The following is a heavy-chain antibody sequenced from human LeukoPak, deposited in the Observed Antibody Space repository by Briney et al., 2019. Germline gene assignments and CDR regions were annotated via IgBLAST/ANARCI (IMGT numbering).Heavy chain of an antibody. CDR1: GFTFSNAW. Sequence: GGSLRLSCAASGFTFSNAWMSWVCQAPGKGLEWVGRNQSKTEGGTTDYAAPVKGRFTISRDDSKNTLYLQMNSLKTEDTAVYYCTTAPPYYYDSSGAFDYWGQGTLVTVSS. V-gene: IGHV3-15*01. CDR3: TTAPPYYYDSSGAFDY. J-gene: IGHJ4*02. D-gene: IGHD3-22*01. CDR2: NQSKTEGGTT.